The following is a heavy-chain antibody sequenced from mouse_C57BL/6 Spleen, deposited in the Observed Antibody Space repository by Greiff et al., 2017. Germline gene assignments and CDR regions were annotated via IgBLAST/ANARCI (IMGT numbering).Heavy chain of an antibody. Sequence: VQLQQSGAELARPGASVKLSCKASGYTFTSYGISWVKQRTGQGLEWIGEIYPRSGNTYYNEKFKGKATLTADKSSSTAYMELRSLTSEDSAVYFCARQRDYYGSSHWYFDVWGTGTTVTVSS. V-gene: IGHV1-81*01. CDR2: IYPRSGNT. CDR3: ARQRDYYGSSHWYFDV. CDR1: GYTFTSYG. J-gene: IGHJ1*03. D-gene: IGHD1-1*01.